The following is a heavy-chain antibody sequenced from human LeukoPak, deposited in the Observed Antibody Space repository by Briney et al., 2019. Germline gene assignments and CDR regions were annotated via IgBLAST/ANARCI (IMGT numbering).Heavy chain of an antibody. CDR2: LNPNSGGT. CDR3: ARPRIVGAKDAFDI. J-gene: IGHJ3*02. V-gene: IGHV1-2*02. CDR1: GYTFTGYY. Sequence: ASVKVSCKASGYTFTGYYMHWVRHAPGQGLEWMGWLNPNSGGTNYAQKFQGRVTMTRDTSISTAYMELSRLRSDDTAVYYCARPRIVGAKDAFDIWGQGTMVTVSS. D-gene: IGHD1-26*01.